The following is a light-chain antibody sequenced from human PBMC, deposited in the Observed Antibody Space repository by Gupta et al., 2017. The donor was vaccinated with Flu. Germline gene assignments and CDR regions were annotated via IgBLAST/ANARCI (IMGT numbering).Light chain of an antibody. CDR3: QTWGTGIRV. CDR2: LNSDGSH. CDR1: SGHSSYA. J-gene: IGLJ3*02. V-gene: IGLV4-69*01. Sequence: QLVLTQSPSASASLGASVQLTCTLSSGHSSYAIAWHQQQPEKGPRYLLKLNSDGSHSTGDGIPDRFSGSSSGADRYLTISSRQAEDEDDYYCQTWGTGIRVFGGGTKLTVL.